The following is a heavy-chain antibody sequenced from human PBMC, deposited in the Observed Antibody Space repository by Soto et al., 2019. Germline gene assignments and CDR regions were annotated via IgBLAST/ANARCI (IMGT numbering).Heavy chain of an antibody. CDR3: AKGNGGSKGSFYYYGVDV. CDR2: VSSDGTDE. Sequence: GGSLRLSCAASGFTFSSYAMHWFRQAPGKGLEWVAVVSSDGTDEYSADSVKGRFTISRDNSKNRLYLQMDSLGDEDTAVYYCAKGNGGSKGSFYYYGVDVWGQGTTVTVSS. J-gene: IGHJ6*02. CDR1: GFTFSSYA. V-gene: IGHV3-30*18. D-gene: IGHD1-26*01.